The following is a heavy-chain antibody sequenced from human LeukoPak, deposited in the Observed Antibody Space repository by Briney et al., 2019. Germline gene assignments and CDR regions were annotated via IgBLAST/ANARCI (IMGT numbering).Heavy chain of an antibody. CDR2: INSDGSST. V-gene: IGHV3-74*01. CDR3: ARDGSYYDFWSGRSGPVWFDY. D-gene: IGHD3-3*01. Sequence: GGSLRLSCAASGLTFSSYWMHWVRQAPGKGLVWVSRINSDGSSTSYADSVKGRFTISRDNAKNTLYLQMNSLRAEDTAVYYCARDGSYYDFWSGRSGPVWFDYWGQGTLVTVSS. CDR1: GLTFSSYW. J-gene: IGHJ4*02.